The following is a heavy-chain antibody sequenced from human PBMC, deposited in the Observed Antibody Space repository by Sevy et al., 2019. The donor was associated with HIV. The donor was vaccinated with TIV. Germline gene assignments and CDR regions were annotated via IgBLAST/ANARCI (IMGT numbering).Heavy chain of an antibody. D-gene: IGHD5-12*01. J-gene: IGHJ6*02. Sequence: GGSLRLSCAASGFTFSNAWMSWVHQAPGKGLEWVGRIKSKTDGGTTDYAAPVKGRFTISRDDSKNTLYLHMNCLKTVDTAVYYCITDLSSGYVNGYYYYGMDVWGQGTTVTVSS. V-gene: IGHV3-15*01. CDR3: ITDLSSGYVNGYYYYGMDV. CDR2: IKSKTDGGTT. CDR1: GFTFSNAW.